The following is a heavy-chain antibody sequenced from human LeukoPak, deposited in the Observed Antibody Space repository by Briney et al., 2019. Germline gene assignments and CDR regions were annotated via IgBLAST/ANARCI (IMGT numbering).Heavy chain of an antibody. J-gene: IGHJ4*02. CDR1: GFTFSSYG. D-gene: IGHD2-2*01. Sequence: PGGSLRLSCAASGFTFSSYGMTWVRQAPGRGLEWVSSISGSGISTYYADSVKGRFTISRDNSKNTLYLRMSSLRAEDTAIYYCAKDMSNIVVVPAARIYWGQGTLVTVSS. V-gene: IGHV3-23*01. CDR2: ISGSGIST. CDR3: AKDMSNIVVVPAARIY.